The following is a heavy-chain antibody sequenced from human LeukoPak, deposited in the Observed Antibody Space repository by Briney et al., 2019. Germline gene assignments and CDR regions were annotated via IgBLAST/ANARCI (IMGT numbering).Heavy chain of an antibody. CDR2: IYYSGST. CDR3: ARFGYYDSSGTDAFDL. D-gene: IGHD3-22*01. CDR1: GGSISSYY. V-gene: IGHV4-59*01. J-gene: IGHJ3*01. Sequence: PSETLSLTRTVSGGSISSYYWSWIRQPPGKGLEWIGYIYYSGSTNYNPSLKSRVTISVDTSKNQFSLKLTSVTAADTAVYYCARFGYYDSSGTDAFDLWGQGTLVTVSS.